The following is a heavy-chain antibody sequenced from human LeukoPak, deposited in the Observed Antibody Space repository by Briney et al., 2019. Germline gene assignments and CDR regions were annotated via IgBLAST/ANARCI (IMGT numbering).Heavy chain of an antibody. V-gene: IGHV3-7*01. CDR2: IKEDGNEK. CDR3: ARDRSRFYY. J-gene: IGHJ4*02. CDR1: GLTFSNYW. D-gene: IGHD2-2*01. Sequence: PGGCLRLSWAASGLTFSNYWISWVSQAPGNGLEWVANIKEDGNEKYYVDSVKGRFTISRDNAKKLLYLQMNSLRAEDTAVYYCARDRSRFYYWGQGTLVTVSS.